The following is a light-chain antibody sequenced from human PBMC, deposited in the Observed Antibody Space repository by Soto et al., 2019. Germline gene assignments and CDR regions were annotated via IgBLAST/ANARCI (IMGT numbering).Light chain of an antibody. J-gene: IGKJ4*01. CDR2: AAS. V-gene: IGKV1-39*01. Sequence: DIQMTQSPSSLSASVGDRVTITCRASQGIKNYVNRYQQKPGEVPKILIYAASSLQSGVPSRFSGSGSGTDFTLTISSLQPEDFATYYCQQSDSIPLTFGGGTKVEIK. CDR1: QGIKNY. CDR3: QQSDSIPLT.